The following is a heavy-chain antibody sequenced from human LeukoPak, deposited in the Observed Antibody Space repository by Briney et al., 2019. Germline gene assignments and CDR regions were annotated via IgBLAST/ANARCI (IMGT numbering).Heavy chain of an antibody. CDR3: TRDPRNLDY. CDR1: GFTFSSYW. D-gene: IGHD1-14*01. V-gene: IGHV3-21*05. Sequence: PGGSLRLSCAASGFTFSSYWMHWVRQAPGKGLESLSYISPSGTDISYADSVKGRFTISRDNAKNSLYLQMNSLRVEDTAVYYCTRDPRNLDYWGQGTLVTVSS. J-gene: IGHJ4*02. CDR2: ISPSGTDI.